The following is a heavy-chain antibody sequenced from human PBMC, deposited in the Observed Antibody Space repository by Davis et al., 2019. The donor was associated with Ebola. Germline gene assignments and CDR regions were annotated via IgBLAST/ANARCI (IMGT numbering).Heavy chain of an antibody. CDR2: IIPIFGTA. CDR1: GGTFSSYA. CDR3: ARDSLGNLRKYYYYYGMDV. D-gene: IGHD7-27*01. Sequence: SVKVSCKASGGTFSSYAINWVRQAPGQGLEWMGGIIPIFGTANYAQKFQGRVTMTEDTSTDTAYMELSSLRSEDTAVYYCARDSLGNLRKYYYYYGMDVWGQGTTVTVSS. J-gene: IGHJ6*02. V-gene: IGHV1-69*06.